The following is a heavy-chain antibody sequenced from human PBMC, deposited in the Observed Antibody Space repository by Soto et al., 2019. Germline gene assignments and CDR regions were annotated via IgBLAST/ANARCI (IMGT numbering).Heavy chain of an antibody. D-gene: IGHD6-19*01. J-gene: IGHJ4*02. CDR3: ANSGWWPPFDY. CDR1: GFTFSSYA. V-gene: IGHV3-23*01. CDR2: ISGSGGST. Sequence: GGSLRLSCAVSGFTFSSYAMSWVRQAPGKGLEWVSSISGSGGSTYYADSVKGRFTISRDNSKNTLYLQINSLRAEDTAVYYCANSGWWPPFDYWAQGTMVTVSS.